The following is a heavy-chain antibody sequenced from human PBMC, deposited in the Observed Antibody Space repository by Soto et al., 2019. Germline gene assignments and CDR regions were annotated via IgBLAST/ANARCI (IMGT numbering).Heavy chain of an antibody. D-gene: IGHD3-9*01. CDR3: ARDDILTGYYYYYSYGMDV. V-gene: IGHV1-18*01. Sequence: ASVKVSCKASGYTFTSYGISWVRQAPGQGLEWMGWISAYNGNTNYAQKLQGRVTMTTDTSTSTAYMELRSLRSDDTAVYYCARDDILTGYYYYYSYGMDVWGQGPTVTVAS. CDR2: ISAYNGNT. CDR1: GYTFTSYG. J-gene: IGHJ6*02.